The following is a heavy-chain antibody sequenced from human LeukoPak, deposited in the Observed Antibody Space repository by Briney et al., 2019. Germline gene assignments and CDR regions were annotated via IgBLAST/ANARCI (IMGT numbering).Heavy chain of an antibody. CDR2: INPNSGGT. CDR3: ARDRRITIFGVVTWSYYYGMDV. D-gene: IGHD3-3*01. V-gene: IGHV1-2*02. J-gene: IGHJ6*02. Sequence: GASVKVSCKASGYTFTGYYMHWVRQAPGQGLEWMGWINPNSGGTNYAQKFQGRVTMTRDTSISTAYMELSRLRSDDTAVYYCARDRRITIFGVVTWSYYYGMDVWGQGTTVTVSS. CDR1: GYTFTGYY.